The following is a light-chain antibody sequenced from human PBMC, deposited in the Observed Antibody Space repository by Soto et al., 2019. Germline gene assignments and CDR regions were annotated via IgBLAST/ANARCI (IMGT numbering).Light chain of an antibody. CDR1: QSISRW. CDR3: QQQYSNSRT. J-gene: IGKJ1*01. Sequence: DVVLTQSPATLSASVGERATITCRASQSISRWLAWYQQIPGPAPRLLLYDASSMESGVPSRFSGSRSWTEYTLTISSLQTDDFATNYCQQQYSNSRTFGQGTKVDIK. CDR2: DAS. V-gene: IGKV1-5*01.